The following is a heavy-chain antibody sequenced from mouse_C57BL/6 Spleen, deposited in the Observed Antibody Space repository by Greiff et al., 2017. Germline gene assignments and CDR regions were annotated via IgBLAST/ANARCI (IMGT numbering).Heavy chain of an antibody. CDR2: IYPGDGDT. V-gene: IGHV1-82*01. Sequence: VKLMESGPELVKPGASVKISCKASGYAFSSSWMNWVKQRAGKGLEWIGRIYPGDGDTNYNGKFKGKATLTADKTSSTAYMQLSSLTSEDSAVYFCARRQLRLDFDDWGQGTTLTVSS. CDR1: GYAFSSSW. J-gene: IGHJ2*01. D-gene: IGHD3-2*02. CDR3: ARRQLRLDFDD.